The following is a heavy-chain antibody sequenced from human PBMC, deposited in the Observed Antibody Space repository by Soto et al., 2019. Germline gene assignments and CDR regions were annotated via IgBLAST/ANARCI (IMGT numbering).Heavy chain of an antibody. D-gene: IGHD3-22*01. J-gene: IGHJ4*02. V-gene: IGHV3-21*01. CDR1: GFAFNNYG. CDR2: ISKSDYT. CDR3: AREDSIIIPDVSDF. Sequence: KPGGSLRLSCTVSGFAFNNYGINWVRQAPGKGLEWVSSISKSDYTYYSDSVKGRFAISRDNAKSSVSLQMNTLRVEDTAVYYCAREDSIIIPDVSDFWGQGTLVTVSS.